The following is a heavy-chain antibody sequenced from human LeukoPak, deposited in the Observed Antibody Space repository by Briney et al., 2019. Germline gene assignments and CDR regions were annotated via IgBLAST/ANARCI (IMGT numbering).Heavy chain of an antibody. J-gene: IGHJ4*02. Sequence: GGSLRLSCAASGFTFSDYYMSWIRQAPGKGLEWVSYISTSGSTIYYADSVKGRFTIYRDNAKNSLYLQMNSLRAEDTAVYYCASQQDYGDYYFDLWGQGTPVTVSS. V-gene: IGHV3-11*04. CDR1: GFTFSDYY. CDR3: ASQQDYGDYYFDL. D-gene: IGHD4-17*01. CDR2: ISTSGSTI.